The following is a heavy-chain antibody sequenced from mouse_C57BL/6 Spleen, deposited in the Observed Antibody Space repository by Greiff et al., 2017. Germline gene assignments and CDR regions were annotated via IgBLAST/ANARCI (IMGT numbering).Heavy chain of an antibody. J-gene: IGHJ4*01. Sequence: VQLKEPGAELVRPGTSVKMSCKASGYTFTNYWIGWAKQRPGHGLEWIGDIYPGGGYTNYNEKFKGKATLTADKSSSTAYMQFSSLTSEDSAIYYYARGGETYAMDYWGQGTSVTVSS. CDR1: GYTFTNYW. CDR2: IYPGGGYT. V-gene: IGHV1-63*01. CDR3: ARGGETYAMDY.